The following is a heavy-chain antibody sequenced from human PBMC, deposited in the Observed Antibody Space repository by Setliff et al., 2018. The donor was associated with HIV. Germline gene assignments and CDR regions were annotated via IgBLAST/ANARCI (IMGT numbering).Heavy chain of an antibody. V-gene: IGHV4-59*08. J-gene: IGHJ2*01. CDR2: IDYSGSA. D-gene: IGHD3-22*01. Sequence: SETLSLTCAVYRGSFSHYYWTWIRQYPGKGLEWIGYIDYSGSAFYNPSLKSRVTISLDTSKNQFSLKLTSVTAADTAVYYCARHPDSGFYYSPLLNNWYFDLWGPGTLVTVSS. CDR3: ARHPDSGFYYSPLLNNWYFDL. CDR1: RGSFSHYY.